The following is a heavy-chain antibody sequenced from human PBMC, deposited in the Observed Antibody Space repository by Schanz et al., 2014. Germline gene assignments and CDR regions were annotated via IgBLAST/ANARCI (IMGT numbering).Heavy chain of an antibody. Sequence: EVQLLESGGGLVQPGGSLRLSCAASGFTFRGYAMSWVRQAPGKGLEWVSTIGTSGGTNYAESVKGRFTISRDNSKNTLYLQMNSLRAEDTAVYYCARPALWFGDNCFDPWGQGTRVTASS. V-gene: IGHV3-23*01. CDR3: ARPALWFGDNCFDP. D-gene: IGHD3-10*01. J-gene: IGHJ5*02. CDR2: IGTSGGT. CDR1: GFTFRGYA.